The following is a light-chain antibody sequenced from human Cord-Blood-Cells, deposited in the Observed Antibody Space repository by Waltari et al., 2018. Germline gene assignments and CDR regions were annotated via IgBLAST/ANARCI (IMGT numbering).Light chain of an antibody. CDR2: AGS. J-gene: IGLJ3*02. CDR1: SSDVGSYNL. CDR3: CSLAGSSALV. Sequence: QSALTQPASVSGSPGQSITISCTGTSSDVGSYNLVSWYQQHPGQAPKLMTYAGSKRPSWVTNRFSGSKSGNTASLTVAALQAEDEAAYYCCSLAGSSALVFGGGTNLTVL. V-gene: IGLV2-23*01.